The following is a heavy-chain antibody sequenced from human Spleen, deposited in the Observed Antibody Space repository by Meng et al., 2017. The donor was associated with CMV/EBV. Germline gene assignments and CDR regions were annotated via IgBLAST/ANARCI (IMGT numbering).Heavy chain of an antibody. V-gene: IGHV4-34*01. CDR1: GGSFSVYY. D-gene: IGHD3-22*01. Sequence: YGGSFSVYYRSWSRQPPGKGLGWVGEINHSRSTNYNPSLKSRVTISVDTSKNQFSLKLSSVTAADTAVYYCASGSGYYYLRVYYFDYWGQGTLVTVSS. J-gene: IGHJ4*02. CDR3: ASGSGYYYLRVYYFDY. CDR2: INHSRST.